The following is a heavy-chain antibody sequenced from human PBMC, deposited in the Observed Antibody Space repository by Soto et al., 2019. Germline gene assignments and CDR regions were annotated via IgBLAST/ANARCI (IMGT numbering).Heavy chain of an antibody. Sequence: QVQLVQSVAEEKKPGASVKVSCKASGYTFSSYAIHWVRQAPGQGLAWMGWITAGNGNTKYSQKFQGRVTITRDTSASTADMELNSLRSEDTAVDDCARVDGTYWGQCTLVTVSS. D-gene: IGHD1-26*01. J-gene: IGHJ1*01. CDR3: ARVDGTY. CDR2: ITAGNGNT. V-gene: IGHV1-3*05. CDR1: GYTFSSYA.